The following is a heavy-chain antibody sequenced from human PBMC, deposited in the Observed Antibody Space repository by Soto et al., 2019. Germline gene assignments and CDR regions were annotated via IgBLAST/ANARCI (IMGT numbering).Heavy chain of an antibody. D-gene: IGHD3-3*01. CDR2: IYYSGST. V-gene: IGHV4-31*03. J-gene: IGHJ4*02. CDR3: TRGESAQGQLRLLEWLPSHFDS. CDR1: GGSISSGGYY. Sequence: QVQLQESGPGLVKPSQTLSLTCTVSGGSISSGGYYWSWIRQHRGKGLEWIGYIYYSGSTYYNPSLKSRVTMSVDSSKNQFSLKLSSVTAAVTAAYYCTRGESAQGQLRLLEWLPSHFDSWGQGTLVTVSS.